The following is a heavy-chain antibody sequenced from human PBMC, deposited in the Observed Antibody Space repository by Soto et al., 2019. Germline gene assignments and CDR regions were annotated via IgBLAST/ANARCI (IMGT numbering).Heavy chain of an antibody. CDR3: ARIGYCSGGSCYDDYGMDV. J-gene: IGHJ6*02. Sequence: SETLSLTCAVYGGSFSGYYWSWIRQPPGKGLEWIGEINHSGSTNYNPSLKSRVTISVDTSKNQFSLKLSSVTAADTAVYYCARIGYCSGGSCYDDYGMDVWGQGTTVTVSS. CDR2: INHSGST. D-gene: IGHD2-15*01. V-gene: IGHV4-34*01. CDR1: GGSFSGYY.